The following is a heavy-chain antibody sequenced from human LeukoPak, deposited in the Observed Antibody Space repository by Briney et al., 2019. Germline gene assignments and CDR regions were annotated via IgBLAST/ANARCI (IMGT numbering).Heavy chain of an antibody. V-gene: IGHV4-34*03. CDR3: SRGGGAYSSGYSN. CDR1: DGSFSGYY. Sequence: SETLSLTCAVYDGSFSGYYWSWIRQPPGKGLEWIGEINHSGSTNYNPSLKSRVTISVDKSKNQFSLKLSSVTAADTAVYYCSRGGGAYSSGYSNWGQGTLVTVSS. CDR2: INHSGST. J-gene: IGHJ4*02. D-gene: IGHD3-22*01.